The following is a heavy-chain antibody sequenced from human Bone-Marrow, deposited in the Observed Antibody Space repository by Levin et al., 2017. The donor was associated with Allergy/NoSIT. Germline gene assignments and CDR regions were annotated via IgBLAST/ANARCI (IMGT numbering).Heavy chain of an antibody. CDR1: GFTFSSYA. CDR3: AKDEQWLVLALDY. D-gene: IGHD6-19*01. V-gene: IGHV3-23*01. J-gene: IGHJ4*02. CDR2: ISGSGGST. Sequence: LSLTCAASGFTFSSYAMSWVRQAPGKGLEWVSAISGSGGSTYYADSVKGRFTISRDNSKNTLYLQMNSLRAEDTAVYYCAKDEQWLVLALDYWGQGTLVTVSS.